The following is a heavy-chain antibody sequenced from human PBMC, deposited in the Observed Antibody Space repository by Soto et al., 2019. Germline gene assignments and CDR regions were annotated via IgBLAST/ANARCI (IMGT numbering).Heavy chain of an antibody. CDR3: AKARCSTTNCYVPDY. V-gene: IGHV3-23*01. Sequence: GGSLRLSCATSGFILSDCAMNWVRRAPGKGLEWVSAISGSGGSPSYADSVQGRFSISRDNPKKTLYLQMNSLRAEDTAVYYCAKARCSTTNCYVPDYWGQGTLVTVSS. D-gene: IGHD2-2*01. J-gene: IGHJ4*02. CDR2: ISGSGGSP. CDR1: GFILSDCA.